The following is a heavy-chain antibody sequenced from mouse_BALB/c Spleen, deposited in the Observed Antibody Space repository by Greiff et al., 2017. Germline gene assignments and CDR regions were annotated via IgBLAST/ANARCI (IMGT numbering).Heavy chain of an antibody. J-gene: IGHJ2*01. CDR3: ARDGSSYEYYFDY. D-gene: IGHD1-1*01. Sequence: EVMLVESGGGLVQPGGSRKLSCAASGFTFSSFGMHWVRQAPEKGLEWVAYISSGSSTIYYADTVKGRFTISRDNPKNTLFLQMTSLRSEDTAMYYCARDGSSYEYYFDYWGQGTTLTVSS. CDR1: GFTFSSFG. CDR2: ISSGSSTI. V-gene: IGHV5-17*02.